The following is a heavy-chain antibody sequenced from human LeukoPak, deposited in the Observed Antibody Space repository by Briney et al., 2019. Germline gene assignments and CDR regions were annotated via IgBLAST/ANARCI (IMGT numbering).Heavy chain of an antibody. Sequence: PGRSLRLSCAASGFTFSSYGMHWVRQAPGKGLEWVAVIWYDGSNKYYADSVKGRFTISRDNAKNSLYLQMNSLRAEDTAVYYCAREMVVIRPPFDYWGQGTLVIVSS. D-gene: IGHD3-22*01. CDR1: GFTFSSYG. V-gene: IGHV3-33*01. J-gene: IGHJ4*02. CDR2: IWYDGSNK. CDR3: AREMVVIRPPFDY.